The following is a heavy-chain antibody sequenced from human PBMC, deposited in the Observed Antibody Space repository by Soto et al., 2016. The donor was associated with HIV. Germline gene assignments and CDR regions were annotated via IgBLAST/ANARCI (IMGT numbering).Heavy chain of an antibody. CDR1: GFTFSSYA. V-gene: IGHV3-23*01. CDR2: ISGSGGST. CDR3: AKDLGGTTGTTGYYYGMDV. Sequence: EVQLLESGGGLVQPGGSLRLSCAASGFTFSSYAMSWVRQAPGKGLEWVSAISGSGGSTYYADSVKGRFTISRDNSKNTLYLQMNSLRAEDTAVYYCAKDLGGTTGTTGYYYGMDVWGQGTTVTVSS. D-gene: IGHD1-1*01. J-gene: IGHJ6*01.